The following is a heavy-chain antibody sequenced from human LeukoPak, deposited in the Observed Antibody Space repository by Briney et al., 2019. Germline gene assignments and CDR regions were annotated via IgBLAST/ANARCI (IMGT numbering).Heavy chain of an antibody. V-gene: IGHV1-58*02. D-gene: IGHD3-22*01. CDR1: GFTFTSSA. CDR2: IVVGSGNT. CDR3: AASPLYDSSGYPFDY. J-gene: IGHJ4*02. Sequence: ASVKVSCKASGFTFTSSAMQWVRQARGQRLEWIGWIVVGSGNTNYAQKFQERVTITRDMSTSTAYMELSSLRSEDTAVYYCAASPLYDSSGYPFDYWGQGTLVTVSS.